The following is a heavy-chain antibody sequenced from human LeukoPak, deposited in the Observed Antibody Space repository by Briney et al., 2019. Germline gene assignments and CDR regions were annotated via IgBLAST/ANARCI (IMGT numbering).Heavy chain of an antibody. Sequence: GGSLRLSCAASGFTFNSYNMHWVRQAPGKGLEWVAVISYDGSNKYYADPVKGRFTISRDNFKNTLYLQMSSLRTEDTAVYYCATDFAEAFDYWGQETLVTVSS. CDR3: ATDFAEAFDY. J-gene: IGHJ4*02. CDR1: GFTFNSYN. V-gene: IGHV3-30*03. CDR2: ISYDGSNK.